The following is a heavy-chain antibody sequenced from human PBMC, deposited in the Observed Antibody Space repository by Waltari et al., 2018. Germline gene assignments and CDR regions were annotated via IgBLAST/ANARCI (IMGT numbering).Heavy chain of an antibody. CDR1: GGSFSGYY. CDR2: INHSGST. CDR3: ASGCGGGDCYSRNDDSYFDL. V-gene: IGHV4-34*01. Sequence: QVQLQQWGAGLLKPSETLSLTCAVYGGSFSGYYWRWIRQPPGKGLEWIGEINHSGSTNYNPSLKSRVTISVDTSKNQFSLKLSSVTAADTAVYYCASGCGGGDCYSRNDDSYFDLWGRGTLVTVSS. D-gene: IGHD2-21*02. J-gene: IGHJ2*01.